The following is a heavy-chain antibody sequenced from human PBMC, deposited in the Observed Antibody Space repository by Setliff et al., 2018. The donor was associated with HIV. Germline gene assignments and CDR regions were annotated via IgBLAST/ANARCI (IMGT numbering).Heavy chain of an antibody. V-gene: IGHV3-21*03. CDR2: SIYGSGET. CDR3: ARDPSISYSTSPNHDY. CDR1: GFTFSSYS. Sequence: LRLSCAASGFTFSSYSMNWVRQGPGQGLEWVSSIYGSGETYYADSVKGRFTISRDNAKNTLYLQMNSLRAEDTAVYYCARDPSISYSTSPNHDYWGQGTLVTVSS. J-gene: IGHJ4*02. D-gene: IGHD6-6*01.